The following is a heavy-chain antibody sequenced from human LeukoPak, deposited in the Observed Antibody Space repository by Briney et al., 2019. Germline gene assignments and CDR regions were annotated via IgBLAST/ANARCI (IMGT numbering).Heavy chain of an antibody. J-gene: IGHJ4*02. CDR1: EFTFSSYA. V-gene: IGHV3-23*01. CDR2: ISGTGATT. CDR3: AKDLITYDSSGFFDY. Sequence: GGSLRLSCAASEFTFSSYAMSWVRQAPGKGLGWVSGISGTGATTYYADSVKGRFTISRDNSKNTLYLQMNSLRAEDTAVYYCAKDLITYDSSGFFDYWGQGTLVTVSS. D-gene: IGHD3-22*01.